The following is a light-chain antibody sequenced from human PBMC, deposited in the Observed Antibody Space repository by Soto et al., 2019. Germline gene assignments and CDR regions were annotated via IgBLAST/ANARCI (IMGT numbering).Light chain of an antibody. J-gene: IGLJ2*01. CDR3: QSYDDSLSGVV. V-gene: IGLV1-40*01. CDR1: SSNIGATYD. CDR2: ANN. Sequence: QSLLTQPPSVSGAPGQRVTISCTGSSSNIGATYDVHWYQQFPGTAPKLIIYANNNRPSGVPDRFSGSRSGTSASLAITGLQSEDEADYYCQSYDDSLSGVVFGGGTKLTVL.